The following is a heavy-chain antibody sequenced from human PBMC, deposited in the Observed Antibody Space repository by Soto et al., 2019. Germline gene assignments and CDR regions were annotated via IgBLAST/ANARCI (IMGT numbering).Heavy chain of an antibody. CDR2: VSIGGST. CDR1: GFTFSSYA. J-gene: IGHJ4*02. Sequence: DVQLLESGGGLVQPEASLRLSCAASGFTFSSYAMGWSRQGPGKGLEWVAVVSIGGSTHYADSVRGRFTISRDNSKNTLSLHMNSLTAEDTAVYFCAKRLGGGGHFDYWGQGALVTVSS. V-gene: IGHV3-23*01. D-gene: IGHD2-15*01. CDR3: AKRLGGGGHFDY.